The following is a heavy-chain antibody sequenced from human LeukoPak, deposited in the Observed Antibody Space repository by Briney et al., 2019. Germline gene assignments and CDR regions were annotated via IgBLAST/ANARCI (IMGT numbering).Heavy chain of an antibody. CDR1: GGSISNYY. D-gene: IGHD5-18*01. J-gene: IGHJ4*02. CDR3: ARHATYGYGPFDY. Sequence: SETLSLTCAVSGGSISNYYWSWIRQPPGKGLEWIGYIYNNVNTDYDPSLKSRVTISVDTSKNHFSLKLSSVTAADAAVYYCARHATYGYGPFDYWGQGTLVTVSS. CDR2: IYNNVNT. V-gene: IGHV4-59*08.